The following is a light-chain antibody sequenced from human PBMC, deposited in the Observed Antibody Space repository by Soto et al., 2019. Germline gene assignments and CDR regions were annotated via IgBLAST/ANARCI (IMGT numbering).Light chain of an antibody. Sequence: ERATLSCRSSQTVRNNYLAWYQQKPGQAPRLLIYAASTLQSGVPSRFSGSGSGTDFTLTISSLQPEDVATYYCQKYNSAPRTFGQGTKVDIK. J-gene: IGKJ1*01. CDR3: QKYNSAPRT. V-gene: IGKV1-27*01. CDR1: QTVRNNY. CDR2: AAS.